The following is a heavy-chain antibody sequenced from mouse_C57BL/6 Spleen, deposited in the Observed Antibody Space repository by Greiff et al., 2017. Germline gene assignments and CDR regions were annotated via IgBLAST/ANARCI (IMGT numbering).Heavy chain of an antibody. Sequence: DVKLVESGGGLVKPGGSLKLSCAASGFTFSSYTMSWVRQTPEKRLEWVATISGGGGNTYYPDSVKGRFTISRDNAKNTLYLQMSSLRSEDTALYYCARLNYGSSYGYAMDYWGQGTSVTVSS. CDR2: ISGGGGNT. CDR3: ARLNYGSSYGYAMDY. J-gene: IGHJ4*01. D-gene: IGHD1-1*01. V-gene: IGHV5-9*01. CDR1: GFTFSSYT.